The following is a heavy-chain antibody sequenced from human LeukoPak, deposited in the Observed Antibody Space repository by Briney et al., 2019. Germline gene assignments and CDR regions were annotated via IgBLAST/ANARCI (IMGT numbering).Heavy chain of an antibody. J-gene: IGHJ1*01. CDR3: ARDEGRYCSGGSCYSQTYYQH. D-gene: IGHD2-15*01. CDR1: GGSISRSSLY. V-gene: IGHV4-39*07. Sequence: SETLSLTCTVSGGSISRSSLYWFRQPPGKGLEWIGGAYYTGSTYYNSSLKSRVTISVDTSKNQFSLNLSSVAAADTAMYFCARDEGRYCSGGSCYSQTYYQHWGQGTLVTVSS. CDR2: AYYTGST.